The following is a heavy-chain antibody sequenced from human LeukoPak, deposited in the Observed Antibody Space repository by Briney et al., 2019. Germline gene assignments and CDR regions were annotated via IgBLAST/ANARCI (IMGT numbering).Heavy chain of an antibody. J-gene: IGHJ6*03. CDR3: AKDSPMDYYYYYMDV. CDR2: ISGSGGST. CDR1: GFTFSSYA. Sequence: PGGSLRLSCAASGFTFSSYAMSWVRQAPGKGLEWVSAISGSGGSTYYADSVKGRFTISRDNAKNSLYLQMNSLRADDTAVYYCAKDSPMDYYYYYMDVWGKGTTVTVSS. V-gene: IGHV3-23*01. D-gene: IGHD3-10*01.